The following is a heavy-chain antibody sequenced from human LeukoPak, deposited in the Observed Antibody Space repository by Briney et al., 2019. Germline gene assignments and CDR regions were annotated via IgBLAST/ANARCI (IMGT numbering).Heavy chain of an antibody. D-gene: IGHD2-21*02. Sequence: SETLSLTCAVYGGSFSGYYWSWISQPPGKGLEWIGEINHSGSTNYNPSLKSRVTISVDTSKNQFSLKLSSVTAADTAVYYCAAYCGGDCLENAKGSDAFDIWGQGTMVTVSS. CDR1: GGSFSGYY. V-gene: IGHV4-34*01. CDR2: INHSGST. CDR3: AAYCGGDCLENAKGSDAFDI. J-gene: IGHJ3*02.